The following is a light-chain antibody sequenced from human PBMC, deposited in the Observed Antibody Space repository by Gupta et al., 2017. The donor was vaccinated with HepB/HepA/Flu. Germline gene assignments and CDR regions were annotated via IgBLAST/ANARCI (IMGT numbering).Light chain of an antibody. Sequence: DIKITNSPSSLSASVGDRVTITCRASQSISSYLNWYQKKPGQAPKLLIYDASSLQSGVPSRFSGSGSGTDFSLTISRLEPEDFAVYYCQQRNSSPLTFGRGTKVDIK. CDR3: QQRNSSPLT. V-gene: IGKV1-39*01. CDR2: DAS. CDR1: QSISSY. J-gene: IGKJ3*01.